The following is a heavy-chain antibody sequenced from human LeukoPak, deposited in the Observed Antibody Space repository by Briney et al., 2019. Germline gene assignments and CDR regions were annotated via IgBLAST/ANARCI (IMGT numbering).Heavy chain of an antibody. CDR3: ARVTGGSGSYYSPLHYYFDY. D-gene: IGHD3-10*01. V-gene: IGHV4-30-4*01. Sequence: SETLSLTCTVSGGSISRGDYYWSWIRQPPGKGLEWIGYIYYSGGTYYNPSLKSRVTISVDTSKNQFSLKLSSVTAADTAVYYCARVTGGSGSYYSPLHYYFDYWGQGTLVTVSS. CDR2: IYYSGGT. J-gene: IGHJ4*02. CDR1: GGSISRGDYY.